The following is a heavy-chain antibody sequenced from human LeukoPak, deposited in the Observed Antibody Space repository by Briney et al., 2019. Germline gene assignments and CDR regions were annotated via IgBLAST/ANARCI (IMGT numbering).Heavy chain of an antibody. D-gene: IGHD3-9*01. CDR3: ARDPGQYYDILTGYYTPYYFDY. J-gene: IGHJ4*02. CDR1: RGTFSSYA. V-gene: IGHV1-69*13. CDR2: IIPIFGTA. Sequence: SVKVSCKASRGTFSSYAISWVRQAPGQGLEWMGGIIPIFGTANYAQKFQGRVTITADESTSTAYMELRSLRSDDTAVYYCARDPGQYYDILTGYYTPYYFDYWGQGTLVTVSS.